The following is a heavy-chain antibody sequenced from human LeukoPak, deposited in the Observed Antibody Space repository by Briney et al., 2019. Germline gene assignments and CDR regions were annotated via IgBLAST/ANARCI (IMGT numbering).Heavy chain of an antibody. CDR3: ARVPVYSGTYFDY. D-gene: IGHD1-26*01. J-gene: IGHJ4*02. Sequence: SETLSLTCTVSGGSISSGDYYWSWLRQPPGKGLEWIGYIYYSGSTYFNPSLKSRVTISVETSKNQFSLKLSSVTAADTAVYYCARVPVYSGTYFDYGGQGTLVTVSS. CDR2: IYYSGST. V-gene: IGHV4-30-4*01. CDR1: GGSISSGDYY.